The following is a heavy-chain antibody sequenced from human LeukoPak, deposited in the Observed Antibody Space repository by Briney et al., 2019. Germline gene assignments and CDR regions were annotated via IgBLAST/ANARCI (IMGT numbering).Heavy chain of an antibody. D-gene: IGHD4-11*01. CDR1: GYTFSDYC. CDR3: ARASYGNNPTHFDY. J-gene: IGHJ4*02. V-gene: IGHV1-2*06. CDR2: INPNSGGA. Sequence: ASVKVSCKASGYTFSDYCIHWVRQAPGQGLQWMGRINPNSGGADYAQNFQGRVTMTRDTSTNTVYMQLIWLRSDDAAVYYCARASYGNNPTHFDYWGQGTLVTVSS.